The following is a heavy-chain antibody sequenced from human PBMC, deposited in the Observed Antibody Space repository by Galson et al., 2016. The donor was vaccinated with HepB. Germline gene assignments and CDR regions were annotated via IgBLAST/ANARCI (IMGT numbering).Heavy chain of an antibody. Sequence: CTVSGASISGYYLSWIRQPPGKGLEWIGYIYYSGRTNYNPSLKSRATISVDTSKNQFSLKLSSVTAADTAVYYCARDDSGGWYGFHYGMDVWGQGTTVTVSS. CDR1: GASISGYY. D-gene: IGHD6-19*01. CDR3: ARDDSGGWYGFHYGMDV. V-gene: IGHV4-59*01. CDR2: IYYSGRT. J-gene: IGHJ6*02.